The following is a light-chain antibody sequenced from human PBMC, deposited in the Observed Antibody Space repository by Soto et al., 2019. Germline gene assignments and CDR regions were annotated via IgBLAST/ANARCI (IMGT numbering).Light chain of an antibody. Sequence: QSALTQPASVSGSPGQSITISCTGTSSDVGGYNYVSCHPPHPGKAPKLMIYDVSNRPSGVSNRFSGSKSGNTASLTISGLQAEDEADYYCSSYTSSSTLMVFGGGTKLTVL. V-gene: IGLV2-14*01. CDR2: DVS. CDR3: SSYTSSSTLMV. J-gene: IGLJ2*01. CDR1: SSDVGGYNY.